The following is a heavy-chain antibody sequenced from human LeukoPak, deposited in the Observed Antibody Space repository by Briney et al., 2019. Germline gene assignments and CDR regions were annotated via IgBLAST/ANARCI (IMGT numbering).Heavy chain of an antibody. D-gene: IGHD6-6*01. CDR2: ISYDGIVK. CDR1: GFTFTNYA. Sequence: PGGSLTLSCAASGFTFTNYAMSWVRQAPGKGLEWVAVISYDGIVKYYADSVKGRFTISRDNAKNTLYLEMNSLRGEDTAVYYCAKERTEYRSRSTDYWGQGTPVTVSS. J-gene: IGHJ4*02. V-gene: IGHV3-30*18. CDR3: AKERTEYRSRSTDY.